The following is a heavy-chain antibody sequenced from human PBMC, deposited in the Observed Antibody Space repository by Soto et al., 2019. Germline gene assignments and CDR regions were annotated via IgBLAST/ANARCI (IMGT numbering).Heavy chain of an antibody. Sequence: EVQLVQSGAEVKKPGESLKISCKGSGYSFTSYWIGWVRQMPGKGLECMGIIYPGDSDTRYSPSFQGQVTISADKAISTAYLHWSSLKASDTAMYYCARPRYPGRGYYGMDVWGQGTTVTVSS. J-gene: IGHJ6*02. D-gene: IGHD2-15*01. V-gene: IGHV5-51*01. CDR1: GYSFTSYW. CDR3: ARPRYPGRGYYGMDV. CDR2: IYPGDSDT.